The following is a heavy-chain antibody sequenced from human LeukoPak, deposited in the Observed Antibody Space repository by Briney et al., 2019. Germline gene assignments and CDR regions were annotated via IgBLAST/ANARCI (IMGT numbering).Heavy chain of an antibody. V-gene: IGHV4-39*01. D-gene: IGHD2/OR15-2a*01. Sequence: SETLSLTCTVSGGSISSSSYYWGWIRQPPGKGLEWIGSIYYSGSTYYNPSLKSRVTISIDTSKNQFSLKLSSVTAADTAAYYCARLSSTSHFDYWGQGTLVTVSS. J-gene: IGHJ4*02. CDR3: ARLSSTSHFDY. CDR2: IYYSGST. CDR1: GGSISSSSYY.